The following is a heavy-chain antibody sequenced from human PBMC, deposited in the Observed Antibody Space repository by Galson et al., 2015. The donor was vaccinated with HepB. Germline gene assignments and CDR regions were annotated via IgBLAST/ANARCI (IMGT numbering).Heavy chain of an antibody. J-gene: IGHJ3*02. Sequence: SVKVSCKVSGYTLTELSMHWVRQAPGKGLEWMGGFDPEDGETIYAQKFQGRVTMTEDTSTDTAYMELSSLRSEDTAVYYCATDQGVVAATQFIDAFDIWGQGTMVTVSS. D-gene: IGHD2-15*01. CDR1: GYTLTELS. CDR2: FDPEDGET. CDR3: ATDQGVVAATQFIDAFDI. V-gene: IGHV1-24*01.